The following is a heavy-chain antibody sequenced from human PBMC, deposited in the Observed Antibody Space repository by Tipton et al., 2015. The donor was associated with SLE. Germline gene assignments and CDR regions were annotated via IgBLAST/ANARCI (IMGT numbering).Heavy chain of an antibody. D-gene: IGHD3-10*01. V-gene: IGHV4-34*01. CDR2: INQSGST. Sequence: TLSLTCAVYGGSFSGYYWSWIRQPPGKGLEWIGEINQSGSTNYNASLKSRVAISVDTSKNQFSLRVSSVTAADSAVYYCAGYEQWFGNYCWGQGTLVTVSS. CDR1: GGSFSGYY. CDR3: AGYEQWFGNYC. J-gene: IGHJ4*02.